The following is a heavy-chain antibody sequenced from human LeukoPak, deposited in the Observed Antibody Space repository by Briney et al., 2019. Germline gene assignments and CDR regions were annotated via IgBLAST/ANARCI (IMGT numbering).Heavy chain of an antibody. CDR2: IQQDGSTK. D-gene: IGHD4-23*01. V-gene: IGHV3-7*01. CDR3: ARDSTTVVTFDY. CDR1: GFTFSHEW. J-gene: IGHJ4*02. Sequence: GGSLRLSCLASGFTFSHEWMTWVRQAPGKGLEWVANIQQDGSTKFYADSMRGRFTISRDNAKNSLYLQMNSLRAEDTAVYYCARDSTTVVTFDYWGQGTLVTVSS.